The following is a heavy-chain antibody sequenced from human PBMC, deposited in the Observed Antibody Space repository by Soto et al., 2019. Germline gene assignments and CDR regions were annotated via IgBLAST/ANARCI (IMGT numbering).Heavy chain of an antibody. CDR3: TRFLAARFDF. Sequence: GGSLRLSCVASGFTFSYYSINWVRQAPGKGLEWISSISSSGSYIYYADSVKGRFTISRDDSKNIVYLQMNSLKAEDTGVYFCTRFLAARFDFWGQGTLVTVSS. CDR2: ISSSGSYI. V-gene: IGHV3-21*03. CDR1: GFTFSYYS. J-gene: IGHJ5*01. D-gene: IGHD6-13*01.